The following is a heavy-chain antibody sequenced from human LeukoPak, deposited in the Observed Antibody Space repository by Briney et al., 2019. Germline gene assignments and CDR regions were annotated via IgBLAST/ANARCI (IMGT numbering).Heavy chain of an antibody. J-gene: IGHJ4*02. CDR1: GYTFTGYY. CDR2: INPNSGGT. CDR3: ARVRIGKGLYFDY. Sequence: GASVKVSCKASGYTFTGYYMHWVRQAPGQGLEWMGRINPNSGGTNYAQKFQGRVTMTRDTSISTAYMELSRLRSEDTAVYYCARVRIGKGLYFDYWGQGTLVTVSS. D-gene: IGHD3-10*01. V-gene: IGHV1-2*06.